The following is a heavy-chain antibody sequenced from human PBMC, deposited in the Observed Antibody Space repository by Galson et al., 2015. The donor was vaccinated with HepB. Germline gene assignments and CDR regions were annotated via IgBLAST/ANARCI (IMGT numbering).Heavy chain of an antibody. V-gene: IGHV1-69*01. Sequence: VKVSCKASGGTFSSYAISWVRQAPGQGLEWMGGIIPIFGTANYAQKFQGRVTITADESTSTAYMELSSLRSEDTAVYYCARGGYSSSWLFDYWGQGTLVTVSS. D-gene: IGHD6-13*01. CDR3: ARGGYSSSWLFDY. CDR2: IIPIFGTA. J-gene: IGHJ4*02. CDR1: GGTFSSYA.